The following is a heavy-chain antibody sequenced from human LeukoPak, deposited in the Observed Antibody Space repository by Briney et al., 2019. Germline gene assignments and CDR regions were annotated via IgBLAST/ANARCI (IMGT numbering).Heavy chain of an antibody. V-gene: IGHV3-23*01. D-gene: IGHD3-3*01. Sequence: GGSLRLSCEASGFTFNTCAMSWVRQAPGKGRDGFSPINESGSGTYYADSVKGRFTISRDNSKNTLYLQMNSLRVDDTAQYYCAKGVFGVNRAFDYWGQGTLVTVSS. J-gene: IGHJ4*02. CDR2: INESGSGT. CDR3: AKGVFGVNRAFDY. CDR1: GFTFNTCA.